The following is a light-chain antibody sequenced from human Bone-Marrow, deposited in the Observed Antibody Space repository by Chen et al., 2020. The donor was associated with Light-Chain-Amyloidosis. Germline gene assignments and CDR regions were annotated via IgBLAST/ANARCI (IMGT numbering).Light chain of an antibody. CDR1: SSDVGGYNY. J-gene: IGLJ2*01. V-gene: IGLV2-14*03. CDR2: DVS. Sequence: QSALTQPAPVSGSPGQSITLSCTGTSSDVGGYNYVSWYQKHPDKAPKLLIYDVSYRPSGVSNRFSASKSGNTASLTISGLQAEDEADYYCASYTISSTLIFGGGTKLTVL. CDR3: ASYTISSTLI.